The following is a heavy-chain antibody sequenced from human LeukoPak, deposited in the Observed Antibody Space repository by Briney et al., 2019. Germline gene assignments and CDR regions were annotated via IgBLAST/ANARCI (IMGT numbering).Heavy chain of an antibody. CDR2: IYYSGST. CDR1: GGSISSSSYY. CDR3: ARPPIFGVVNAKMGNWFDP. D-gene: IGHD3-3*01. Sequence: TSETLSLTCTVSGGSISSSSYYWGWIRQPPGKGLEWIGSIYYSGSTYYNPSLKSRVTISVDTSKNQFSLKLSSVTAADTALFYCARPPIFGVVNAKMGNWFDPWGQGTLVTVSS. J-gene: IGHJ5*02. V-gene: IGHV4-39*01.